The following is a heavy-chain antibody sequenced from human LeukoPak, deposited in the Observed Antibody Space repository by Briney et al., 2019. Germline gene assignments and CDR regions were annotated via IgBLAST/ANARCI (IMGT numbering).Heavy chain of an antibody. CDR1: GGSISSYY. CDR2: IYYSGST. J-gene: IGHJ5*02. V-gene: IGHV4-59*01. CDR3: ARSTILFATDWFDP. D-gene: IGHD3-3*01. Sequence: ASETLSLTCTVSGGSISSYYWSWIRQPPGKGLEWIGYIYYSGSTNYNPSLKSRVTISVDTSKNQFSLKLSSVTAADTAVYYCARSTILFATDWFDPWGQGTLVTVSS.